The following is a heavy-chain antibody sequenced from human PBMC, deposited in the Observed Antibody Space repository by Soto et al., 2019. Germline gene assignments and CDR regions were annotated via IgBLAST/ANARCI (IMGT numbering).Heavy chain of an antibody. CDR2: IYYDGCIK. V-gene: IGHV3-33*01. CDR1: GFIFSNYG. CDR3: ARDSKDDSSGYYGGFDY. J-gene: IGHJ4*02. D-gene: IGHD3-22*01. Sequence: QVHLVESGGGVVQPGRSLRLSCAASGFIFSNYGMHWVRLAPGEGLEWVAAIYYDGCIKLYADSVKGRFTISRDNSRNTLYLQMNSLRAEDTALYYCARDSKDDSSGYYGGFDYWGQGSLVTVSS.